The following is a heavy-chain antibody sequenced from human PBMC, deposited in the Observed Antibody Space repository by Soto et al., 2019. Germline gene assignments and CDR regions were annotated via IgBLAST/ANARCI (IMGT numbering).Heavy chain of an antibody. CDR1: GGSISSYY. V-gene: IGHV4-59*08. J-gene: IGHJ6*02. CDR2: VHHSWGS. D-gene: IGHD3-10*01. CDR3: ARQGFGPLHGLVDV. Sequence: QVQLQESGPGLVKPSETMSLSCTVSGGSISSYYWSWFRQSPGKRMEWIGYVHHSWGSSYNPSLQSRVAISLATSKSQFSRTVTSVTATDRAVYSCARQGFGPLHGLVDVWGQGTTVTVSS.